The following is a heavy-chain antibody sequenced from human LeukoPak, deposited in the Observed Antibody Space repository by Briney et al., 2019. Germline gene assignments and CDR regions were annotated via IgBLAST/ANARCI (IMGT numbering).Heavy chain of an antibody. V-gene: IGHV4-34*01. Sequence: PSETLSLTCAVYGGSFSGYYWSWTRQPPGKGLEWIGEINHRGSTNYNPSLKSRVTISADTSKNQFSLKLSSVTAADTAVYYCARGWGAARHLYFDYWGQGTLVTVSS. CDR2: INHRGST. D-gene: IGHD6-6*01. CDR1: GGSFSGYY. CDR3: ARGWGAARHLYFDY. J-gene: IGHJ4*02.